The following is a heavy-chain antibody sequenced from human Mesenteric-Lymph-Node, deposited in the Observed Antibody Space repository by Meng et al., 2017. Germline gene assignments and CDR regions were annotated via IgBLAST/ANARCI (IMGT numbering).Heavy chain of an antibody. D-gene: IGHD4-17*01. Sequence: EVQLLEPGGGLGQSGGLLRPSCAASGFTFSSYGMSWVRQAPGKGLEWVSAISGSGGSTYYADSVKGRFTISRDNSKNTLYLQMNSLRAEDTAVYYCVSTVTPNFYYFDYWGQGTLVTVSS. CDR3: VSTVTPNFYYFDY. V-gene: IGHV3-23*01. CDR2: ISGSGGST. J-gene: IGHJ4*02. CDR1: GFTFSSYG.